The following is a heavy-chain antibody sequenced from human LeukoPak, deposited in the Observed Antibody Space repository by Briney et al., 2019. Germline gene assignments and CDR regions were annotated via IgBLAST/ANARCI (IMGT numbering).Heavy chain of an antibody. V-gene: IGHV3-7*01. Sequence: GGSLRLSCAASGFTFSGYWMSWVRQAPGKGLEWVASIKDDGGEKYYMDSVKGRLTISRDNAKNSMSLQMNSLRAEDTAVYYRAPLNWVYPDGFDIWGQGTMVTVSS. CDR3: APLNWVYPDGFDI. CDR2: IKDDGGEK. CDR1: GFTFSGYW. D-gene: IGHD6-13*01. J-gene: IGHJ3*02.